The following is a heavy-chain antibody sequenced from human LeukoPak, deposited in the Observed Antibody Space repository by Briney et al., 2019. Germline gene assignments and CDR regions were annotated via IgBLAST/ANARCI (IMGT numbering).Heavy chain of an antibody. CDR3: AKDPHHSSGWYGELGY. V-gene: IGHV3-30*04. J-gene: IGHJ4*02. D-gene: IGHD6-19*01. CDR2: ISYDGSNK. Sequence: GGSLRLSCAASGFTFSSYAMHWVRQAPGKGLEWVAVISYDGSNKYYADSVKGRFTISRDNSKNTLYLQMNSLRAEDTAVYYCAKDPHHSSGWYGELGYWGQGTLVTVSS. CDR1: GFTFSSYA.